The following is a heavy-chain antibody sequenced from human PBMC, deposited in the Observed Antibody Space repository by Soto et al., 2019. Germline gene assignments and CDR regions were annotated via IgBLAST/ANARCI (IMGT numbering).Heavy chain of an antibody. CDR2: INPKNGAT. J-gene: IGHJ4*02. CDR1: GYIFTDYY. Sequence: ASVKVSCKPSGYIFTDYYMHWVRQAPGQGLEWMGWINPKNGATKSLQKFQGRVAMTRETSTSTFYMELRRLTSDDTAVYYCARGRGKNSSYLWGQGTMVTVSS. D-gene: IGHD4-4*01. V-gene: IGHV1-2*02. CDR3: ARGRGKNSSYL.